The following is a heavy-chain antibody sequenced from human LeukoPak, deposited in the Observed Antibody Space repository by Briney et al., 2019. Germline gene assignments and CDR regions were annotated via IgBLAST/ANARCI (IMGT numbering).Heavy chain of an antibody. J-gene: IGHJ4*02. CDR2: INPSGGST. V-gene: IGHV1-46*01. CDR3: ARVFCSGGDCYRYFDY. D-gene: IGHD2-21*02. CDR1: GYTFTSYY. Sequence: GASVKVSCKASGYTFTSYYMHWVRQAPGQGLEWMGIINPSGGSTSYAQKFQGRVTMTRDTSISTAYMELGSLRSEDTAVYYCARVFCSGGDCYRYFDYWGQGTLVTVSS.